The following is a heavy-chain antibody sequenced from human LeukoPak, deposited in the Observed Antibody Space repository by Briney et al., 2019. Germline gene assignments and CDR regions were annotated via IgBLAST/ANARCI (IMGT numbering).Heavy chain of an antibody. CDR3: ARGSGYGDYDY. D-gene: IGHD4-17*01. J-gene: IGHJ4*02. Sequence: PGGSLRLSCAASGFTFSSYAMHWVRQAPGKGLEWVAVISYDGSNKHYADSVKGRFTISRDNSKNTLYLQMNSLRAEDTAVYYCARGSGYGDYDYWGQGTLVTVSS. CDR2: ISYDGSNK. CDR1: GFTFSSYA. V-gene: IGHV3-30-3*01.